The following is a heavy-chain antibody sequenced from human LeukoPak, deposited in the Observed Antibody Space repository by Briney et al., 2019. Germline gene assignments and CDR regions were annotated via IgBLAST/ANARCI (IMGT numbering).Heavy chain of an antibody. CDR3: ARHSRSGYTWIDY. CDR2: IYNSGNT. Sequence: WETLSLTCTVSGGSISSYYWSWIRQPPGKGLEWIGYIYNSGNTNYNPSLKSRVTISVDTSKNQFSLKLSSVTAADTAVYYCARHSRSGYTWIDYWGQGTLLTVSS. V-gene: IGHV4-59*08. J-gene: IGHJ4*02. D-gene: IGHD3-22*01. CDR1: GGSISSYY.